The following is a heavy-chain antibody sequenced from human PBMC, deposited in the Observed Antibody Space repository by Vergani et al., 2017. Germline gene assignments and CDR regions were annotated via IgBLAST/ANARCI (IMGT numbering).Heavy chain of an antibody. J-gene: IGHJ4*02. D-gene: IGHD3-10*01. Sequence: VQLLESGGGLVQPGGSLRLSCTASGFTFGYYAMDWFRQAPGQGLEWVGGIRSKAYGQATIYAASVKGRFTISRDDSKSIAYLQMNNLQTEDTAMYYCVRDQVTMLRGSDALDIWGQGTLVTVSS. CDR1: GFTFGYYA. V-gene: IGHV3-49*03. CDR2: IRSKAYGQAT. CDR3: VRDQVTMLRGSDALDI.